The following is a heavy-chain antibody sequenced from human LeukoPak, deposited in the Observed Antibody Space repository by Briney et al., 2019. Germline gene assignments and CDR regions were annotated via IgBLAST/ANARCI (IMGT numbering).Heavy chain of an antibody. J-gene: IGHJ6*02. CDR1: GGTFSSYA. V-gene: IGHV1-69*04. CDR2: IIPILDTA. Sequence: SVKVSCKASGGTFSSYAISWVRQAPGQGLEWMGRIIPILDTANYAQKFQGRVTITADKSTSTAYMELSSLRSEDTAVYYCARDFVDTGMSYSYGMDVWGQGTTVTVSS. D-gene: IGHD5-18*01. CDR3: ARDFVDTGMSYSYGMDV.